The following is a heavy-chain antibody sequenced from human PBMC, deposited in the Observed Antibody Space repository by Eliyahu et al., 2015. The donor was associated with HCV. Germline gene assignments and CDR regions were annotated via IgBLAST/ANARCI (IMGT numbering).Heavy chain of an antibody. V-gene: IGHV3-23*01. J-gene: IGHJ3*02. D-gene: IGHD3-16*01. CDR1: GFSITNYA. CDR2: ISASGGTP. CDR3: AKGGWDYDIYRAFDI. Sequence: QLLESGGGLVQPGGSLRLSCEASGFSITNYAMSWVRQAPGKGLEWVSAISASGGTPYYLDSVKGRFTISRDNSKNTLFLEMNSLGADDTAIYYCAKGGWDYDIYRAFDIWGQGTLVTVSS.